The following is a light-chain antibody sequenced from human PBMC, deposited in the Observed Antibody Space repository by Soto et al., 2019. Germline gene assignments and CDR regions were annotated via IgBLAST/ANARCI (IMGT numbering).Light chain of an antibody. CDR1: SSDVGGYDY. Sequence: QSALTQPPSASGSPGQSVTISCTGTSSDVGGYDYVSWYQQHPGKAPKLMIYEVSKRPSGVPDRFSGSRSGNTASLTVSGLQADDEADYYCFSYAGSNKGVFGGGTKLTVL. CDR2: EVS. CDR3: FSYAGSNKGV. J-gene: IGLJ2*01. V-gene: IGLV2-8*01.